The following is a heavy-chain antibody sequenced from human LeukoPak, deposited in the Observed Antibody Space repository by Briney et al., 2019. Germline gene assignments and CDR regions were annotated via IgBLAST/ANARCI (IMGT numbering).Heavy chain of an antibody. CDR1: GFTFSSYA. Sequence: PGGSLRLSCAASGFTFSSYAMHWVRQAPGKGLEWVAVISYDGSNKYYADSVKGRFTISRDNSKNTLYLQMNSLRAEDTAVYYCARKAGGSGSYGWGYYFDYWGQGTLVTVSS. D-gene: IGHD1-26*01. J-gene: IGHJ4*02. V-gene: IGHV3-30-3*01. CDR3: ARKAGGSGSYGWGYYFDY. CDR2: ISYDGSNK.